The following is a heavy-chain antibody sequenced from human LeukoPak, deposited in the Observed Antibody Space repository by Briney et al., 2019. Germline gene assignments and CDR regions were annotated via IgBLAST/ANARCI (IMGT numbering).Heavy chain of an antibody. J-gene: IGHJ4*02. CDR1: GFTFSSYS. CDR3: ARVGYSSGWRAPDFDY. CDR2: ISSTSTYI. V-gene: IGHV3-21*01. D-gene: IGHD6-19*01. Sequence: GGSLRLSCAASGFTFSSYSMNWVRQAPGKGLEWVSSISSTSTYINYADSVKGRFTISRDNAKKSLYLQMNSLRAEDTAFYYCARVGYSSGWRAPDFDYWGQGTLVTVSS.